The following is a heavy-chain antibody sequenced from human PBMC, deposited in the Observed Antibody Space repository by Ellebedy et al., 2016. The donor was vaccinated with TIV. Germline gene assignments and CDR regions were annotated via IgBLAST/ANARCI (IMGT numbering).Heavy chain of an antibody. D-gene: IGHD7-27*01. J-gene: IGHJ5*02. CDR3: ARNVNWGKPLDP. CDR2: IYYSGST. Sequence: MPSETLSLTCTVSGGSISSGGYYWSWIRQHPGKGLEWIGYIYYSGSTNYNPSLKSRVTISVDTSKNQFSLKLSSVTAADTAVYYCARNVNWGKPLDPWGQGTLVTVSS. V-gene: IGHV4-61*08. CDR1: GGSISSGGYY.